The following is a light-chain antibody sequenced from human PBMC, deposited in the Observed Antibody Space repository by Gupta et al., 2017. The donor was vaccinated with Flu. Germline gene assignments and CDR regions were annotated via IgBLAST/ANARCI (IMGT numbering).Light chain of an antibody. Sequence: QSALTQPRPVSGSPGQSVTISCTGTSSDVGGYNYVSWYQQHQGKAPKLMIYDVSKRPSGVPDRFSGSKSGNTASLTISELQADDEADYYCCSHAGSDTLVFGGGTKLTVL. V-gene: IGLV2-11*01. CDR3: CSHAGSDTLV. CDR2: DVS. CDR1: SSDVGGYNY. J-gene: IGLJ3*02.